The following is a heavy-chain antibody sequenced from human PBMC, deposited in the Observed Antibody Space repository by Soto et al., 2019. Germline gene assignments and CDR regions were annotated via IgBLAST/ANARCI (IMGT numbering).Heavy chain of an antibody. Sequence: GGSLRLSCAASGFTVSSNYMSWVRQAPGKGLEWVSVIYSGGSTYYADSVKGRFTISRDNSKNTLYLQMNSLRAEDTAVYYCARGQAYYDFWRGQNYSYYGMDVWGQGNTVTVSS. CDR3: ARGQAYYDFWRGQNYSYYGMDV. CDR1: GFTVSSNY. V-gene: IGHV3-53*01. D-gene: IGHD3-3*01. J-gene: IGHJ6*02. CDR2: IYSGGST.